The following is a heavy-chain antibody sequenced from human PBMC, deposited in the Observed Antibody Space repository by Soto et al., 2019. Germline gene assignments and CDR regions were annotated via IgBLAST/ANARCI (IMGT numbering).Heavy chain of an antibody. Sequence: QVQLVQSGAEEKKPGASVKVSCKASGYTFTSYAMHWVRQAPGQRLEWMGWINVGNGNTKYSQKFQGRVTITRDTSASTAYMELSSLRSEDTAVYYCMTSYSGYDYHYYYGMDVCGQVTTVTVSS. CDR3: MTSYSGYDYHYYYGMDV. V-gene: IGHV1-3*05. J-gene: IGHJ6*02. D-gene: IGHD5-12*01. CDR2: INVGNGNT. CDR1: GYTFTSYA.